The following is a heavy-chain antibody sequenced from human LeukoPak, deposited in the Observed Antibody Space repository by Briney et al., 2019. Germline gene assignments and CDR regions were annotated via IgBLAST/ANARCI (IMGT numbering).Heavy chain of an antibody. J-gene: IGHJ3*02. V-gene: IGHV5-51*01. CDR3: ARTATIMAAFDI. CDR1: GYTFTSFW. Sequence: GESLQISCKTSGYTFTSFWIGWVRQMPGKGLECMGIIYPGDSDTRYSPSFQGQVTISADKSFTTVYLQWSSLKASDTAMYYCARTATIMAAFDIWGQGTMVTVSS. CDR2: IYPGDSDT. D-gene: IGHD2-8*01.